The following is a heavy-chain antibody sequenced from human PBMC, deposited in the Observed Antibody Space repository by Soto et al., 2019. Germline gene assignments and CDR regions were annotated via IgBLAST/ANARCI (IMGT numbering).Heavy chain of an antibody. CDR3: ARHENYYDTSGYYLDY. Sequence: SETLSLTCTVYGGSITSSAYYWGWIRQPPGKGLEWIGSIYYSGNTYYKPSLKSRVAISVDTSKNQFSLKLSSVTAADTAVYYCARHENYYDTSGYYLDYWGQGTLVTVSS. D-gene: IGHD3-22*01. J-gene: IGHJ4*02. CDR2: IYYSGNT. CDR1: GGSITSSAYY. V-gene: IGHV4-39*01.